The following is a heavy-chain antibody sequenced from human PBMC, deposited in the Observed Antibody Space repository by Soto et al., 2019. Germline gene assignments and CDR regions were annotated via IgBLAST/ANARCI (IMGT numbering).Heavy chain of an antibody. CDR1: GGSISTDYW. Sequence: PSETLSLTCAVSGGSISTDYWWSWVRQPPGKGLEWIGEVHHSGTTNYIQSLKSRVTMSVDTSKNQLFLNLSSVTAADTAMYYCARHHVRGRTIAGAAEFWGQGTLVTVSS. D-gene: IGHD1-26*01. CDR3: ARHHVRGRTIAGAAEF. V-gene: IGHV4-4*02. CDR2: VHHSGTT. J-gene: IGHJ4*02.